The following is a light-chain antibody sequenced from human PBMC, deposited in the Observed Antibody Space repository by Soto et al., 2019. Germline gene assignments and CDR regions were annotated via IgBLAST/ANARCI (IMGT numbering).Light chain of an antibody. Sequence: QSVLTQPASVSGSPGQSITISCTGTSSDVGAYNYVSWYQQHPGKAPKLMIYDVTDRPSGVSNRFSGSKSGSTASLTISGLQAEDEADYYCSSYTTTSTVLFGGGTKLTV. CDR1: SSDVGAYNY. V-gene: IGLV2-14*01. J-gene: IGLJ2*01. CDR3: SSYTTTSTVL. CDR2: DVT.